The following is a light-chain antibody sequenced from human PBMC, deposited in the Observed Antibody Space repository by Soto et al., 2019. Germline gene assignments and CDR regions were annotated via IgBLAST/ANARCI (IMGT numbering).Light chain of an antibody. Sequence: DIQMTQSPSTLSASVVDRITIFFRASQSIGNRLAWYQQKPGTAPKLLIYKASTLKSGVPSRFSGSGSGTEFTPTISSLQPDDFATYYCQHYNSYSEAFGQGTKVDI. CDR3: QHYNSYSEA. CDR1: QSIGNR. V-gene: IGKV1-5*03. CDR2: KAS. J-gene: IGKJ1*01.